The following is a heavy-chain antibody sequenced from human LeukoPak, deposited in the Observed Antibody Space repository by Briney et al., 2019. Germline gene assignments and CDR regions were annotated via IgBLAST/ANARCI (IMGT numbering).Heavy chain of an antibody. CDR3: ARDGRDYYDSSGYPFHH. Sequence: PGGSLRLSCAASGFTFGSYNMNWVRQAPGKGLEWVSSISTSSSYIYYADSVKGRFTISRDNAKKSLYLQMNSLRAGDTAVYYCARDGRDYYDSSGYPFHHWGQGTLVTVSS. V-gene: IGHV3-21*01. J-gene: IGHJ1*01. CDR2: ISTSSSYI. D-gene: IGHD3-22*01. CDR1: GFTFGSYN.